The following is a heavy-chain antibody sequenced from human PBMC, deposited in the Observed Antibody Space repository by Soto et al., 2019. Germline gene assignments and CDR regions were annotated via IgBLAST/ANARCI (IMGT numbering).Heavy chain of an antibody. J-gene: IGHJ5*02. V-gene: IGHV4-30-4*01. Sequence: QVQLQESGPGLVKPSQTLSLTCTVSGGSISSGDYYWSWIRQPPGKGLEWIGYIYYSGSTYYNPSLKSRVTISVDTSKDQCSLKLSSVTAADTAVYYCARGGSSSWTASWFDPWGQGTLVTVSS. CDR1: GGSISSGDYY. D-gene: IGHD6-13*01. CDR3: ARGGSSSWTASWFDP. CDR2: IYYSGST.